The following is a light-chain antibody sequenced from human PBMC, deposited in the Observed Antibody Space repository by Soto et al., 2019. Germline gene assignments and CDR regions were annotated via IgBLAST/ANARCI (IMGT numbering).Light chain of an antibody. CDR2: GAS. CDR3: QHTKSYPST. Sequence: AIQLTQSPSSLSASVGDRVTITCRASQDNSSSLAWYQQKAGKAPKLLIYGASILQSGVPSGFSGSGFGTDFTLTISSLRAEDFAIYFCQHTKSYPSTFGGGTRVEI. CDR1: QDNSSS. V-gene: IGKV1-13*02. J-gene: IGKJ4*01.